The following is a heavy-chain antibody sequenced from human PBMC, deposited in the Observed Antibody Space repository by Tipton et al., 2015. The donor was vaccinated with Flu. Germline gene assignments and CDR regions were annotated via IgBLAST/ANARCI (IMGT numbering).Heavy chain of an antibody. V-gene: IGHV4-31*03. Sequence: TLSLTCTVSGGSISSGGYYWSRILQHPGKGLEWIGYIYYSGSTYYNPSLKSRVTISVDTSKNKFSLKLSSVTAADTAVYYCARGGATGEDYFDYWGQGTLVTVSS. CDR3: ARGGATGEDYFDY. J-gene: IGHJ4*02. CDR2: IYYSGST. D-gene: IGHD5-12*01. CDR1: GGSISSGGYY.